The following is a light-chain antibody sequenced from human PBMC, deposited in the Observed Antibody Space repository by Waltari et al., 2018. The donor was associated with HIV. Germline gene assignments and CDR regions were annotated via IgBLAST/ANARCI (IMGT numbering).Light chain of an antibody. Sequence: SYVVTQPASVSVAPGQTARIPCVGDEIATKDVPRYQQKPGQVPILVLSSLRARPSGFPGRFSGSFFGTTTTATLTISRVEVGDEADYYCQLWNSRNDPAVVFGGGTKLTVL. CDR2: SLR. CDR3: QLWNSRNDPAVV. V-gene: IGLV3-21*02. CDR1: EIATKD. J-gene: IGLJ2*01.